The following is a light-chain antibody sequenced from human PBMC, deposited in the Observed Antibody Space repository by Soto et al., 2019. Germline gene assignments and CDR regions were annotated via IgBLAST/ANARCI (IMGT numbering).Light chain of an antibody. CDR2: DVS. J-gene: IGLJ1*01. V-gene: IGLV2-11*01. CDR3: CSYAGTTHV. CDR1: SSDIGGYNY. Sequence: QSALTQPPSVSGSPGQSVTISCTGTSSDIGGYNYVSWYQQLPGKAPKLMIYDVSKRPSGVPDRFSGSNSGNPASLTISGLQAEGEADYYCCSYAGTTHVFGTGTKVTVL.